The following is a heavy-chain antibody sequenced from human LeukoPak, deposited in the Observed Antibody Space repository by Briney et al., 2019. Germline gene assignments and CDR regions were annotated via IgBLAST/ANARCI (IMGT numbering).Heavy chain of an antibody. CDR2: IYPGDSDT. J-gene: IGHJ4*02. Sequence: KPGESLKISCKGSGYNFTNYWIGWVRQMPGKGLEWMGIIYPGDSDTRYSPSFQGQVTISADRSSSTAYLQWSSLEASDTAMYYCARPGTARGFDYWGQGTLVTVSS. CDR3: ARPGTARGFDY. CDR1: GYNFTNYW. D-gene: IGHD1-14*01. V-gene: IGHV5-51*01.